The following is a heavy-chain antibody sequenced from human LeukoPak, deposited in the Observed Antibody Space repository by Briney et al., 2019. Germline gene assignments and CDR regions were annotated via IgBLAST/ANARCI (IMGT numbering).Heavy chain of an antibody. CDR1: GFTFSSYS. D-gene: IGHD1-20*01. V-gene: IGHV3-21*01. CDR3: AREFNWLGPRGGFDY. J-gene: IGHJ4*02. CDR2: ISSSSSYI. Sequence: PGGSLRLSCAASGFTFSSYSMNWVRQAPGKGLEWVSSISSSSSYIYYADSVKGRFTISRDNAKNSLYLQMNSPRAEDTAVYYCAREFNWLGPRGGFDYWGQGTLVTVSS.